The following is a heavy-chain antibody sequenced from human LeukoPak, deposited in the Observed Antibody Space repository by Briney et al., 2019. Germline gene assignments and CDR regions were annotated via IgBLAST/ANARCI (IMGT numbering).Heavy chain of an antibody. CDR3: AKRGVVIRVILVGFHKEAYYFDS. D-gene: IGHD3-22*01. CDR2: ISDSGGRT. CDR1: GITLSNYG. V-gene: IGHV3-23*01. J-gene: IGHJ4*02. Sequence: GGSLRLSCAVSGITLSNYGMSWVRQAPGKGLEWVAGISDSGGRTNYADSVKGRFTISRDNPKNTLYLQINSLRAEDTAVYFCAKRGVVIRVILVGFHKEAYYFDSWGQGALVTVSS.